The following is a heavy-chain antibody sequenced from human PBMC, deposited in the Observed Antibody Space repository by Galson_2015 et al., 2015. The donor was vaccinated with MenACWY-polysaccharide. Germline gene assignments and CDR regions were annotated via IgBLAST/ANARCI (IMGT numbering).Heavy chain of an antibody. V-gene: IGHV1-18*04. J-gene: IGHJ4*02. Sequence: SVKVSCKASGYTFTNCAITWVRQAPGQGLEWMGWVSTYNGDTNYAQKLQGRVAMTTDTSTSTAYMELRSLRSDDTAVYYCTRVSFYYGLYFGFWGQGTLVTVSS. D-gene: IGHD3-10*01. CDR2: VSTYNGDT. CDR3: TRVSFYYGLYFGF. CDR1: GYTFTNCA.